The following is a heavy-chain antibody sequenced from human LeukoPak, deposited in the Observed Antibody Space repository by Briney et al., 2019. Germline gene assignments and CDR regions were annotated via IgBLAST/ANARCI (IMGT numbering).Heavy chain of an antibody. D-gene: IGHD2-2*02. CDR1: GGSISSYY. Sequence: PSETLSLNCTVTGGSISSYYLGWIRQPPVPGLDLIGSIYHSGSTYYNPSLKSRVTISVDTSKNQFSLKLSSVTAADTAVYYCARDRRGSVVPAAILTNWFDPWGQGTLVTVSS. CDR2: IYHSGST. J-gene: IGHJ5*02. CDR3: ARDRRGSVVPAAILTNWFDP. V-gene: IGHV4-59*12.